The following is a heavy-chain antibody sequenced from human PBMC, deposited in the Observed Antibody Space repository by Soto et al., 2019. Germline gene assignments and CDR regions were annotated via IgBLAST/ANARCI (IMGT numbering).Heavy chain of an antibody. CDR2: IYPGDSDT. J-gene: IGHJ5*02. Sequence: GSLKISCKGSGYSFTTYWIAWVRQMPGKGLECMGIIYPGDSDTRYSPSFQGQVTISADKSINTAYLQWSSLKASDSAIYYCARPFDTSGWYDHWGQGTLVTVSS. D-gene: IGHD6-19*01. CDR3: ARPFDTSGWYDH. CDR1: GYSFTTYW. V-gene: IGHV5-51*01.